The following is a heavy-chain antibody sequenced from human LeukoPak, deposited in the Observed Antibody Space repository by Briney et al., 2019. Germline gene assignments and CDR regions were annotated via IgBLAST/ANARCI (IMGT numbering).Heavy chain of an antibody. CDR2: INPNSGGT. J-gene: IGHJ3*02. V-gene: IGHV1-2*02. Sequence: GASVRVSCKASGYTFTGYYMHWVRQAPGQGLEWIGWINPNSGGTDYAQKFQGRVTMTRDTSTSTVYMELSSLRSEDTAVYYCARDRLDIVVVPAAIGAFDIWGQGTMVTVSS. CDR3: ARDRLDIVVVPAAIGAFDI. D-gene: IGHD2-2*01. CDR1: GYTFTGYY.